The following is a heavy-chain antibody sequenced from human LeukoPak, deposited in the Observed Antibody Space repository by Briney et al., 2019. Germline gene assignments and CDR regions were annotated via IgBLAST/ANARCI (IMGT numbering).Heavy chain of an antibody. CDR3: ARGARERGFDY. J-gene: IGHJ4*02. CDR1: GFTFSNYW. CDR2: INTDGSTT. D-gene: IGHD1-26*01. V-gene: IGHV3-74*01. Sequence: GGSLRLSCAVSGFTFSNYWLHWARLAPGKGLVWVSRINTDGSTTNYADSVKGRFTISRDNAKNTMYLQMNSLRAEDTAIYYCARGARERGFDYWGQGTLVTVSS.